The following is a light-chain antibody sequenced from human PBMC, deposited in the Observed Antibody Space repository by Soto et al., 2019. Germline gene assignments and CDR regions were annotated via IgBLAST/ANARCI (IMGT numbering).Light chain of an antibody. Sequence: QSVLTQPPSASGSPGQSVTISCTGTSSDVGGYNYFSWYQQHPGKATKLMIYEVSKRPSGVPGRFSASKSSNTASLTVSVLQAEDEADYYCTSYAGRNNLVFGGGTKLTVL. V-gene: IGLV2-8*01. CDR2: EVS. CDR3: TSYAGRNNLV. J-gene: IGLJ2*01. CDR1: SSDVGGYNY.